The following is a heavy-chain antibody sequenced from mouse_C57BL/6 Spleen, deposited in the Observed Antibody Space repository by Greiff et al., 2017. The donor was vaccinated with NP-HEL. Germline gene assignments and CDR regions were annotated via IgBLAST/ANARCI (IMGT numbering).Heavy chain of an antibody. Sequence: VQLVESGAELVKPGASVKISCKASGYAFSSYWMNWVKQRPGKGLEWIGQIYPGDGDTNYNGKFKGKATLTADKSSSTAYMQLSSLTSEDSAVYFCARRYYPYAMDYWGQGTSVTVSS. CDR2: IYPGDGDT. CDR1: GYAFSSYW. CDR3: ARRYYPYAMDY. J-gene: IGHJ4*01. V-gene: IGHV1-80*01. D-gene: IGHD1-1*01.